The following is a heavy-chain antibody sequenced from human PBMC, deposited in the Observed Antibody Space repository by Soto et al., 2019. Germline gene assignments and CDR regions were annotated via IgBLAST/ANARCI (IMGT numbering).Heavy chain of an antibody. J-gene: IGHJ4*02. Sequence: EVQLLESGGGLVQPGGSLRLSCAASGFTFSSYAMSWVRQAPGKGLEWVSAISGSGGSTYYADSVKGRFTISRDNSKNTLYLQMNSLRAEDTAVYYCAKDNSYYDCWSGYYGHWGQGTLVTVSS. CDR3: AKDNSYYDCWSGYYGH. CDR2: ISGSGGST. CDR1: GFTFSSYA. D-gene: IGHD3-3*01. V-gene: IGHV3-23*01.